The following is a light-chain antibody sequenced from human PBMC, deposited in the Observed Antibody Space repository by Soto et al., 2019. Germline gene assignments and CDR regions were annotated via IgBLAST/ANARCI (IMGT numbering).Light chain of an antibody. V-gene: IGLV2-14*01. J-gene: IGLJ1*01. CDR2: DVT. CDR3: SSYTSSSRV. CDR1: SSDVGGYNY. Sequence: QSALTQPASVSGSPGQSITISCTGTSSDVGGYNYVSWYQQYPGKAPKLMIYDVTNRPSGVSNRFSGSKSGNTASLTISGLQAEDEADYYCSSYTSSSRVFGTGTKLTFL.